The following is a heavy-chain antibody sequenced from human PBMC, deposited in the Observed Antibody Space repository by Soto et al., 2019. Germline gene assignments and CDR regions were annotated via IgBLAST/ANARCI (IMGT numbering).Heavy chain of an antibody. Sequence: HPGGSLRLSCAASGFTFSSYAMHWVRQAPGKGLEWVALISYDGSNKYYADSVEGRFTISRDNSKNTLYLQMNSLRTEDTAVYYCAREADYWGQGTLVTVSS. CDR1: GFTFSSYA. V-gene: IGHV3-30-3*01. CDR3: AREADY. CDR2: ISYDGSNK. J-gene: IGHJ4*02.